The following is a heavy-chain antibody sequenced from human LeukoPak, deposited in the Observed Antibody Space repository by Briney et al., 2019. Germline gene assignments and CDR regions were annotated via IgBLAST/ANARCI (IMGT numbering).Heavy chain of an antibody. CDR1: GFTFSSYA. Sequence: GGSLRLSCAASGFTFSSYAMSWVRQAPGKGREWVAFIRYDGSNKYYADSVKGRFTISRDNSKNTLYLQMKSLRAEDTAVYYCAKGGGYEAQYYYYYLDVWGKGTTVTISS. CDR3: AKGGGYEAQYYYYYLDV. J-gene: IGHJ6*03. CDR2: IRYDGSNK. V-gene: IGHV3-30*02. D-gene: IGHD5-12*01.